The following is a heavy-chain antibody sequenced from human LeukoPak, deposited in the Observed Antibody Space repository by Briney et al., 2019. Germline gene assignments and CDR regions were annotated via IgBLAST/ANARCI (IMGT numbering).Heavy chain of an antibody. CDR2: INHSGNT. V-gene: IGHV4-34*01. J-gene: IGHJ4*02. CDR1: GGTFSGYY. CDR3: ARANIVVVVAGFDY. D-gene: IGHD2-15*01. Sequence: SETLSLTCAVYGGTFSGYYWSWIRQPPGKGLEWIGEINHSGNTNYNPSLKSRVTISVDTSKNQFSLKLSSVTAADTAVYYCARANIVVVVAGFDYWGQGTLVTVSS.